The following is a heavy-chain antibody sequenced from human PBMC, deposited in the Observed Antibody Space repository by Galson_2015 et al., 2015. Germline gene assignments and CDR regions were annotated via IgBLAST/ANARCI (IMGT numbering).Heavy chain of an antibody. J-gene: IGHJ4*02. CDR1: GFTFSSHA. CDR2: ISSKGSTT. Sequence: SLRLSCAASGFTFSSHAMHWLRQAPGKGLEHVSGISSKGSTTFYGDAVKGRFTISRDNSKNTLYLQMGSPKAEDMAVYYCASGGSWTDALLQYWGQGTLVIVSP. CDR3: ASGGSWTDALLQY. D-gene: IGHD1-1*01. V-gene: IGHV3-64*02.